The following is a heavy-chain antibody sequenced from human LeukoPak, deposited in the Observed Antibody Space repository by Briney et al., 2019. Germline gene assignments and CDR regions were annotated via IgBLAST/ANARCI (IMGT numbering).Heavy chain of an antibody. CDR3: ARQKGAHYCDGSSLLQAFDI. CDR2: IYYGGST. D-gene: IGHD3-22*01. Sequence: SETLSLTCTVSGGSISSTSYFWGWIRQPPGKGLEWIGSIYYGGSTYYNPSLKSRVTISVDTSKSQFSLNLSSVTAADTAVYYCARQKGAHYCDGSSLLQAFDIWGQGTMVTVSS. V-gene: IGHV4-39*01. CDR1: GGSISSTSYF. J-gene: IGHJ3*02.